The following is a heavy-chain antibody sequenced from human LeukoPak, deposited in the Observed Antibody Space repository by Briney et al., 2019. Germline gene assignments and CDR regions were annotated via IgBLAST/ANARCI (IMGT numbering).Heavy chain of an antibody. V-gene: IGHV3-30-3*01. CDR1: GLTFSDHA. Sequence: GGSLRLSCAASGLTFSDHAMHWVRQAPGKGLEWLGVISYDGNYNHYADSVKGRFTVSRDNSKNMVYLHMSSLKPEDTAVYYCARDLGSYGWGNHFDYWGQGTLVTVSS. CDR3: ARDLGSYGWGNHFDY. CDR2: ISYDGNYN. J-gene: IGHJ4*02. D-gene: IGHD3-16*01.